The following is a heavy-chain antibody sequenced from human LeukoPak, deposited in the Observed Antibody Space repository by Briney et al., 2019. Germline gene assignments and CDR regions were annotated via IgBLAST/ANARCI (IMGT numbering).Heavy chain of an antibody. D-gene: IGHD2-2*01. CDR1: GGSFSGYY. V-gene: IGHV4-34*01. Sequence: SETLSLTCAVYGGSFSGYYWSWIRQPPGKGLEWIGEINHSGSTNYNPSLKSRVTISVDTSKNQFSLKLSSVTATDTAVYYCARRLGYCSSTSCPPDDYWGQGTLVTVSS. CDR2: INHSGST. CDR3: ARRLGYCSSTSCPPDDY. J-gene: IGHJ4*02.